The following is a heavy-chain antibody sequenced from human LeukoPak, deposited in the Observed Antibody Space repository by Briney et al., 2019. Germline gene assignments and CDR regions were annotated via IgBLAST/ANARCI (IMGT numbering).Heavy chain of an antibody. J-gene: IGHJ1*01. CDR1: GFTFSNYY. V-gene: IGHV3-11*01. Sequence: PGGSLRLSCAASGFTFSNYYMTWIRQAPGKGLQWISFISDSGTTIYYADSVEGRFTISRDNTKNSLYLQMHSLRAEDTAMYYCAISTLPGRSGRTEFFQHWGQGTLVTVSS. CDR3: AISTLPGRSGRTEFFQH. CDR2: ISDSGTTI. D-gene: IGHD6-19*01.